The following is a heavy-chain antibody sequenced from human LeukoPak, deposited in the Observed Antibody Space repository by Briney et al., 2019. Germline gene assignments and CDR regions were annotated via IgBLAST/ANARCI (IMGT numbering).Heavy chain of an antibody. D-gene: IGHD3-22*01. CDR2: IYYSGST. J-gene: IGHJ4*02. CDR1: GGSISSGDYY. Sequence: KPSETLSLTCTVSGGSISSGDYYWSWIRQPPGKGLEWIGYIYYSGSTYYNPSLKCRVTISVDTSKNQFSLKLSSVTAADTAVYYCARARTYYYDSSGYQAFDYWGQGTLVTVSS. V-gene: IGHV4-30-4*08. CDR3: ARARTYYYDSSGYQAFDY.